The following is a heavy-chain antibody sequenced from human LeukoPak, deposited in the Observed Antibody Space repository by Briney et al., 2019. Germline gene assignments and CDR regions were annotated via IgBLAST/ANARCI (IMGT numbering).Heavy chain of an antibody. CDR1: GYTFTSYD. CDR2: MNPNSGNT. D-gene: IGHD3-22*01. Sequence: ASVKVSCKASGYTFTSYDINWVRQATGQGLEWMGWMNPNSGNTGYAQKFQGRVTMTRNTSISTAYMELSSLRSEDTAVYYCARGRPDYYDSSGSTEGFDYWGQGTLATVSS. V-gene: IGHV1-8*02. CDR3: ARGRPDYYDSSGSTEGFDY. J-gene: IGHJ4*02.